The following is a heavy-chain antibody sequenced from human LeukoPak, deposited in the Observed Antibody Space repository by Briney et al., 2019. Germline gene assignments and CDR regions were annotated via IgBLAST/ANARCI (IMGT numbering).Heavy chain of an antibody. CDR3: ARLYYADSGTYNRPFDY. V-gene: IGHV3-7*04. Sequence: GGSLRLSCAASGFTLNSYWMSCVRQAPGKGLEWVANIKQDGSDKYYVDSVKGRFTISRDNAKNSLYLQMNSLRAEDTAVYYCARLYYADSGTYNRPFDYWGQGSLVTVSS. CDR1: GFTLNSYW. CDR2: IKQDGSDK. D-gene: IGHD3-10*01. J-gene: IGHJ4*02.